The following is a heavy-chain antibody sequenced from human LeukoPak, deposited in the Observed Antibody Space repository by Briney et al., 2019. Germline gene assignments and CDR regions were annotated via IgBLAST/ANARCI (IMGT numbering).Heavy chain of an antibody. V-gene: IGHV3-7*01. CDR3: TSIFYSIDYIFDY. D-gene: IGHD3-22*01. CDR2: IKQDGSEK. CDR1: GFTFGSYW. Sequence: GGSLRLSCAASGFTFGSYWMSWVRQAPGKGLEWVANIKQDGSEKYYVDSVKGRFTISRDNAKNSLYLQMNSLRAEDTAVYYCTSIFYSIDYIFDYWGQGTLVTVSS. J-gene: IGHJ4*02.